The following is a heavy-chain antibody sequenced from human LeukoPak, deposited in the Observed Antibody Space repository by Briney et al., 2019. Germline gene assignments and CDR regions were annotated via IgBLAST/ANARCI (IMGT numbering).Heavy chain of an antibody. D-gene: IGHD5-24*01. J-gene: IGHJ3*02. Sequence: GSLRLSCAASGFTFNSYWMSWVRQAPGKGLEWVANLEQDGSEKYYVDSVKGRFTISRDNAKNSLYLQMNSLRAEDTAIYYCARDHRGYNADDAFDMWGQGTMVTVSS. CDR3: ARDHRGYNADDAFDM. CDR1: GFTFNSYW. CDR2: LEQDGSEK. V-gene: IGHV3-7*05.